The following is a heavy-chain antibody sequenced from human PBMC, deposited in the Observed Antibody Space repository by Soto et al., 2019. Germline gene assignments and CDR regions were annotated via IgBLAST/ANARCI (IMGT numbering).Heavy chain of an antibody. CDR1: GFSFANYG. CDR2: ITAYNGNT. J-gene: IGHJ2*01. Sequence: QFHLVQSGPEVKNPGASVKVSCQASGFSFANYGITWVRQAPGQGLGWMGWITAYNGNTHYAQNLQGRVTMTTDTSTSTAYMELWRLRSDDTAVYYCARAFSYGSFWYFDLWGRGTRVTVSS. V-gene: IGHV1-18*04. CDR3: ARAFSYGSFWYFDL. D-gene: IGHD3-16*01.